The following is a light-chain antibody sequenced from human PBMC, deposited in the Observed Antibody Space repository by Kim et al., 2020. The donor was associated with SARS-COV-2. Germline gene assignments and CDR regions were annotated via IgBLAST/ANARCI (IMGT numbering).Light chain of an antibody. J-gene: IGLJ3*02. CDR3: SAWDSSLSGWV. Sequence: ATLTCTWNSNNVGYQGVTWLQQHQGHPPKLLSYRNNKRPSGISERLSASRSGSTASLTITGLQPEDEADYYCSAWDSSLSGWVFGGGTRLTVL. CDR1: SNNVGYQG. CDR2: RNN. V-gene: IGLV10-54*01.